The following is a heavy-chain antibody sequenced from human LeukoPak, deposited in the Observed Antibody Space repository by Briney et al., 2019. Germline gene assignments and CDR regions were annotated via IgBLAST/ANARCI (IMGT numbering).Heavy chain of an antibody. CDR3: AKDVGVDMVRGVYYAFDI. CDR1: GFTFSSYA. Sequence: GGSLRLSCAASGFTFSSYAMSWVRQAPGKGLEWVSAISGSGGSTYYADSEKGRFTISRDNSKNTLYLQMNSLRAEDTAVYYCAKDVGVDMVRGVYYAFDIWGQGTMVTVSS. J-gene: IGHJ3*02. CDR2: ISGSGGST. V-gene: IGHV3-23*01. D-gene: IGHD3-10*01.